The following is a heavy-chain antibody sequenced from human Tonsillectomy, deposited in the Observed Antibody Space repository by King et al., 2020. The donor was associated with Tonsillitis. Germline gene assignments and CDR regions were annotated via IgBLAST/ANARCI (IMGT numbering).Heavy chain of an antibody. V-gene: IGHV3-33*01. CDR3: ASDLVHIAASLDY. J-gene: IGHJ4*02. CDR2: FWFDGSDQ. D-gene: IGHD2-15*01. Sequence: VQLVESGGGVVQPGKSLRLSCAASGFTFSSFAIHWVRQPPGKGLEWVAVFWFDGSDQYYADSVKGRFTISRDNSKNTLYLQMDSLRAEDTAVYYCASDLVHIAASLDYGGRGTLVTVSS. CDR1: GFTFSSFA.